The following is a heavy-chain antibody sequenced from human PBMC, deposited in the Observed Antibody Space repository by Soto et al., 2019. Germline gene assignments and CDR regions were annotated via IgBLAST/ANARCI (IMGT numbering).Heavy chain of an antibody. D-gene: IGHD6-13*01. Sequence: GASVKVSSKASGYTFTAYFMHWVRQAPEQGLGWMGWINPSSGGAKNSQKFQGRITLTRDTSISTVYMELSSLRSDDTAVDYCAKVGYSSTSDGWFGPWGQGTLVTVSS. CDR3: AKVGYSSTSDGWFGP. CDR2: INPSSGGA. J-gene: IGHJ5*02. V-gene: IGHV1-2*02. CDR1: GYTFTAYF.